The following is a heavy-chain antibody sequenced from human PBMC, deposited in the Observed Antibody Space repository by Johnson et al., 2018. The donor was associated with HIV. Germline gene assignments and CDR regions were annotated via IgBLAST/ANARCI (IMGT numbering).Heavy chain of an antibody. D-gene: IGHD6-6*01. J-gene: IGHJ3*02. Sequence: QVQLVESGGGVVQPGGSLRRSCAASGFTFSTYAMSWVRQAPGKGLEWVAVIWYDGSNKYYADSVKGRFTISRDNSKNTLYLQMNSLRAEDTAGYYCAKVLYSSSSDAFDIWGQGTMVIVSS. CDR3: AKVLYSSSSDAFDI. V-gene: IGHV3-33*06. CDR1: GFTFSTYA. CDR2: IWYDGSNK.